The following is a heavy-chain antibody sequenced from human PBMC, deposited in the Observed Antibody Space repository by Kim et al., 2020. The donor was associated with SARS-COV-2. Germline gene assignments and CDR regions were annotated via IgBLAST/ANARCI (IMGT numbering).Heavy chain of an antibody. D-gene: IGHD6-6*01. Sequence: SYTNYSPSFQGHVTISADKSISTAYLQWSSLKASDTAMYYCAGSKLNAFDIWGQGTMVTVSS. J-gene: IGHJ3*02. CDR3: AGSKLNAFDI. V-gene: IGHV5-10-1*01. CDR2: SYT.